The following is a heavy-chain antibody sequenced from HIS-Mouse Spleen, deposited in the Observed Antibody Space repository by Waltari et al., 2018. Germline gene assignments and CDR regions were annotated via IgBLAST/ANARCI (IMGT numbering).Heavy chain of an antibody. D-gene: IGHD6-13*01. CDR3: AREIPYSSSWYDWYFDL. Sequence: QLQLQESGPGLVKPSETLSLTCTVSGGSISSRSYYCGWIRQPPGQGLEGIGSIYYSGSTYDNPSLKSRVTISVDTSKNQFSLKLSSVTAADTAVYYCAREIPYSSSWYDWYFDLWGRGTLVTVSS. V-gene: IGHV4-39*07. CDR2: IYYSGST. J-gene: IGHJ2*01. CDR1: GGSISSRSYY.